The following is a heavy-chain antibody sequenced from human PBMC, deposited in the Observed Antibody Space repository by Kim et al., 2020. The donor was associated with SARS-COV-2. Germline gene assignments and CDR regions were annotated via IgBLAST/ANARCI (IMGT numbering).Heavy chain of an antibody. V-gene: IGHV4-61*01. CDR1: GGSVSSGSYY. CDR2: IYYSGST. CDR3: ARMYSSGWYVVY. J-gene: IGHJ4*02. D-gene: IGHD6-19*01. Sequence: SETLSLTCTVSGGSVSSGSYYWSWIRQPPGKGLEWIGYIYYSGSTNYNPSLKSRVTISVDTSKNQFSLKLSSVTAADTAVYYCARMYSSGWYVVYWGQGT.